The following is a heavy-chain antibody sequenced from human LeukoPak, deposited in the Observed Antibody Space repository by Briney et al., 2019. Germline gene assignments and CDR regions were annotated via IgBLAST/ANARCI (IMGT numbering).Heavy chain of an antibody. Sequence: GGSLRLSCAVSGFTFSSFGMHWVRQAAGKGREGVAIIWYDGSNKYYTDSVKGRFTVSRHNSKNTLYLQMNSLRAEHTAVYYCARIGRDCSGGGCYPPDYWGQGTLVTVSS. CDR1: GFTFSSFG. J-gene: IGHJ4*02. D-gene: IGHD2-15*01. CDR3: ARIGRDCSGGGCYPPDY. CDR2: IWYDGSNK. V-gene: IGHV3-33*01.